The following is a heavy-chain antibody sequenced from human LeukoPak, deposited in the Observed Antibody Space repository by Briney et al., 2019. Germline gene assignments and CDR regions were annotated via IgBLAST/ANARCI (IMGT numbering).Heavy chain of an antibody. D-gene: IGHD3-10*01. CDR2: IFYSGST. CDR1: GGSISSYY. CDR3: ARDTFYYGFDY. V-gene: IGHV4-59*08. Sequence: KASETLSPTCTVSGGSISSYYWSWLRQPPGEGLEWIGYIFYSGSTNYNPSLKSRVTISVDTSNNQFSLKLSSVTAADTAVYYCARDTFYYGFDYWGQGTLVTVSS. J-gene: IGHJ4*02.